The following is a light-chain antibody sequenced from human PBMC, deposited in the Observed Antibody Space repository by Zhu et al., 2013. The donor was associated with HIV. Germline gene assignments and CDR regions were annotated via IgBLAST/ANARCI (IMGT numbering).Light chain of an antibody. V-gene: IGKV1-17*01. CDR1: QSISSY. CDR3: LQSNSYPRT. J-gene: IGKJ2*02. CDR2: AAS. Sequence: IQMTQSPSSLSASVGDRVTITCRASQSISSYLNWYQQKPGKAPKVLIYAASSLQSGVPSRFSGSGSGTDFTLTISSLQPEDFGTYYCLQSNSYPRTFGQGTRLEIK.